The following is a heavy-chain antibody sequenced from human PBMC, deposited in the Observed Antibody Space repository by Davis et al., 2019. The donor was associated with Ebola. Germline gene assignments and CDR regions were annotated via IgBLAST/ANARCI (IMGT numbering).Heavy chain of an antibody. CDR2: ISGSGGST. Sequence: GGSLRLSCVASGFTVTSYYMSWVLQAPGKGLEWVSAISGSGGSTYYADSVKGRFTISRDNAKYSLYLQMNSLRAEDTAVYYCAGGYYGMDVWGKGTTVTVSS. J-gene: IGHJ6*04. D-gene: IGHD3-16*01. CDR3: AGGYYGMDV. V-gene: IGHV3-23*01. CDR1: GFTVTSYY.